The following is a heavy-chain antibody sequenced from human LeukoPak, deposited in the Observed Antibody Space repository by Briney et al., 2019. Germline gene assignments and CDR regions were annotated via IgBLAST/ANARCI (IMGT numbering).Heavy chain of an antibody. Sequence: PGGSLRLSCAASGFTFSNAWMNWVRQAPGKGLEWVGRIKSKSDGGTTDYAASVKGRFTFSRDDSENTLYLRMDSLKAEDTAVYYCTTMPLGYCSSATCYAYFDYWGQGTLVTVSS. V-gene: IGHV3-15*01. CDR2: IKSKSDGGTT. CDR3: TTMPLGYCSSATCYAYFDY. D-gene: IGHD2-2*01. J-gene: IGHJ4*02. CDR1: GFTFSNAW.